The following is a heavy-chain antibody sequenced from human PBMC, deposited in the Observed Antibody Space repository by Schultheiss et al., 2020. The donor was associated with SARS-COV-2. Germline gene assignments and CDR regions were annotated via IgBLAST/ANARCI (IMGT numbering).Heavy chain of an antibody. J-gene: IGHJ4*02. Sequence: GGSLRLSCAASGFTFSSYSMNWVRQAPGKGLEWVSSISSSSSYIYYADSVKGRFTISRDNAKNSLYLQMNSLRAEDTAVYYCASLCETSAYYEYWGQGILVTVSS. V-gene: IGHV3-21*04. CDR3: ASLCETSAYYEY. CDR2: ISSSSSYI. CDR1: GFTFSSYS. D-gene: IGHD3-22*01.